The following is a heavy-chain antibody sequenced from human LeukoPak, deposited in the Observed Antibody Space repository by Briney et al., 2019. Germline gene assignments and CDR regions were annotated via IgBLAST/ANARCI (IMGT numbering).Heavy chain of an antibody. Sequence: GASVKVSCKASGGTFSSYAISWVRQSPGQGLEWMGGIIPIFGTANYAQKFQGRVTITADKSTSTAYMELSSLRSEDTAVYYCARDEIAVADLWGQGTMVTVSS. V-gene: IGHV1-69*06. CDR3: ARDEIAVADL. CDR1: GGTFSSYA. CDR2: IIPIFGTA. D-gene: IGHD6-19*01. J-gene: IGHJ3*01.